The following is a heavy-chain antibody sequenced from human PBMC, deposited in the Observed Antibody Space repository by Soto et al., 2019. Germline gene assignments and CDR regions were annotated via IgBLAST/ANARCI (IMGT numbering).Heavy chain of an antibody. CDR2: IIPIFGTA. CDR1: GGTFSSYA. J-gene: IGHJ4*02. CDR3: VRVGIYCSNTTCYPPSHVT. V-gene: IGHV1-69*05. D-gene: IGHD2-2*01. Sequence: SVKVSCKASGGTFSSYAISWVRQAPGQGLEWMGGIIPIFGTANYAQRFQGRVTITSDTSVSTAYMELSSLRSEDMVVYSCVRVGIYCSNTTCYPPSHVTRGQGTLVTVSS.